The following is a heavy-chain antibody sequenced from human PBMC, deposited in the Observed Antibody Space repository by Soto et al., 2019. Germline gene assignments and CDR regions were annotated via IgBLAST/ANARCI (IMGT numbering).Heavy chain of an antibody. CDR1: GFSLNTSAVG. D-gene: IGHD2-15*01. CDR3: SHVLGYCSSVTCYHSVDYMDV. J-gene: IGHJ6*03. Sequence: QITLKESGPTLVKPTQTLTLTCTFSGFSLNTSAVGVGWIRQPPGKTLEWLALVYWDDDKLYSPSLKSRLTISKDTYKNQVVLTMTNMDPVDTATYFCSHVLGYCSSVTCYHSVDYMDVWGKGTTVTVSS. V-gene: IGHV2-5*02. CDR2: VYWDDDK.